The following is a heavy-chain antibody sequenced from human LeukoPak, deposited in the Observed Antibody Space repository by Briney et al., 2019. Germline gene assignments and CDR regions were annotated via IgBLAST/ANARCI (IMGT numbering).Heavy chain of an antibody. CDR1: GFTFSSYA. Sequence: GGSLRLSCAASGFTFSSYAMSWVRQAPGKGLEWVSAINGVGGSTYYADSVKGRFTISRDNSKSTLYLQMNSLRAEDTAVYYCAKGGVVHAFNIWGQGTMVTVSS. CDR3: AKGGVVHAFNI. V-gene: IGHV3-23*01. CDR2: INGVGGST. J-gene: IGHJ3*02. D-gene: IGHD2-15*01.